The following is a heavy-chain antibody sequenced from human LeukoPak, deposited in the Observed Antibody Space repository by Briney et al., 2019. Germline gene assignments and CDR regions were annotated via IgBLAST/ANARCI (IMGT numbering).Heavy chain of an antibody. Sequence: PSETLSLTCTVSGGSISSSSYYWGWIRQPPGKGLEWIGSIYYSGSTYYNPSLKSRVTISVDTSKNQFSLKLSSVTAADTAVYYCAMTYYYDGSGYYGPLGAFDIWGQGTMVTVSS. J-gene: IGHJ3*02. V-gene: IGHV4-39*01. D-gene: IGHD3-22*01. CDR1: GGSISSSSYY. CDR2: IYYSGST. CDR3: AMTYYYDGSGYYGPLGAFDI.